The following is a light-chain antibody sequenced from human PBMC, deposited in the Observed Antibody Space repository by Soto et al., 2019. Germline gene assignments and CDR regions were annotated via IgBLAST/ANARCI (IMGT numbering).Light chain of an antibody. V-gene: IGKV3-11*01. CDR3: QQRGRWPS. J-gene: IGKJ4*01. CDR1: QSLDNY. CDR2: DAS. Sequence: EIVLTQCPATLALSPGERATLSCMACQSLDNYLALYQLTPGQPPRLLIYDASTRATDIPARFTRSGSGPDFTLTIRRLEREDFGVYYWQQRGRWPSFGGGTKLEIK.